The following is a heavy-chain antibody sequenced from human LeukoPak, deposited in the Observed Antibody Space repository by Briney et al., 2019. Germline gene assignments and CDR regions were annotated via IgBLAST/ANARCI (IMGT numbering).Heavy chain of an antibody. Sequence: GGSLRLSCAASGFTFSSYAITWVRQAPGEGLEWVSSIRSTGDSTFYADSVKGRFTISRDNSKNTVYLLMNSLRTEDTAVYYCGRSRRINASLYYYMDVWGKGTTVTVSS. CDR1: GFTFSSYA. V-gene: IGHV3-23*01. CDR2: IRSTGDST. J-gene: IGHJ6*03. CDR3: GRSRRINASLYYYMDV. D-gene: IGHD2-15*01.